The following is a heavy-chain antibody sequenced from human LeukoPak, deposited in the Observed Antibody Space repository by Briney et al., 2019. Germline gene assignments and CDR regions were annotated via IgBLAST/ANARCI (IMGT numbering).Heavy chain of an antibody. V-gene: IGHV3-9*01. CDR1: GFTFDDYA. J-gene: IGHJ4*02. CDR3: AKDLNYYDSSGYAG. D-gene: IGHD3-22*01. CDR2: ISWNSGSI. Sequence: GRSLRLSCAASGFTFDDYAMYWVRQAPGKGLEWVSGISWNSGSIGYADSVKGRFTISRDNAKNSLYLQMNSLRAEDTALYYCAKDLNYYDSSGYAGWGQGTLVTVSS.